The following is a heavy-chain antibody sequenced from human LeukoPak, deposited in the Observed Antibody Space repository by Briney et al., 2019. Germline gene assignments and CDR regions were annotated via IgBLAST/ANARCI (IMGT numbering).Heavy chain of an antibody. CDR3: ARHPGYSSGWWYFDF. Sequence: SETLSLTCNVSGGXINSNNQYWGWIRQPPGKGLEWLGSINYSGTIFYSPSLNSRVTISVDTSGNQFSLKLTSATAADTAVYYCARHPGYSSGWWYFDFWGQGTLVTVSS. CDR1: GGXINSNNQY. CDR2: INYSGTI. V-gene: IGHV4-39*01. D-gene: IGHD5-18*01. J-gene: IGHJ4*02.